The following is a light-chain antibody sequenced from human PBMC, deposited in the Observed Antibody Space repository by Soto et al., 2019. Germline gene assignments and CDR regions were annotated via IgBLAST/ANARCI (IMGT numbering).Light chain of an antibody. CDR2: GAS. CDR1: QSVSSN. V-gene: IGKV3-15*01. CDR3: QQYNSWFRT. J-gene: IGKJ1*01. Sequence: EIVMTQSPATLSVSPGERATLSCRASQSVSSNLAWYQQKPGQAPRLLIYGASTRATGIPARFSGSGSGTEFTLTISSLQPEDFAVYHCQQYNSWFRTFGQGTKVEIK.